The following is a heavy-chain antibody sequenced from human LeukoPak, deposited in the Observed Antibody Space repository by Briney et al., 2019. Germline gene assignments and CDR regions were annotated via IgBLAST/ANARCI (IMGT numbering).Heavy chain of an antibody. D-gene: IGHD3-22*01. CDR3: ARDSSHITMIGYFQH. Sequence: GGSLRLSCAASGFTFSSYWMSWVRQAPGKGLEWVANIKRDGSEKYYVDSVKGRFTISRDNAKNSLYLQMNSLRAEDTAVYYCARDSSHITMIGYFQHWGQGTLVTVSS. J-gene: IGHJ1*01. CDR2: IKRDGSEK. CDR1: GFTFSSYW. V-gene: IGHV3-7*01.